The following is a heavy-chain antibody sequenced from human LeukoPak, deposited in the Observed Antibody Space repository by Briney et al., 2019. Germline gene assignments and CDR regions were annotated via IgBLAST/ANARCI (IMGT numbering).Heavy chain of an antibody. V-gene: IGHV3-33*01. D-gene: IGHD1-26*01. J-gene: IGHJ3*02. Sequence: GGALRLSCAASGFTFSSYGMHWVRQAPGKGLEWVAVIWYDGSNKYYADSVKGRFTISRDNSKNTLYLQMNSLRAEDTAVYYCAREATRDAFDIWGQGTMVAVSS. CDR2: IWYDGSNK. CDR3: AREATRDAFDI. CDR1: GFTFSSYG.